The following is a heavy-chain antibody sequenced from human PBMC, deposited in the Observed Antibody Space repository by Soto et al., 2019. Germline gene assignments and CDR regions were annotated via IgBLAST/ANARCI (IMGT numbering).Heavy chain of an antibody. D-gene: IGHD2-2*01. Sequence: PSETLSLTCSVSGGSINYNSYYWGCIRQPPGKGLGWVGGIFYTGTTYYSPSLKDRVTISVDTSKNSFSLNLTSVTAADTAVYFCARLVVVAPVANAWGQGTLVTVSS. CDR3: ARLVVVAPVANA. CDR1: GGSINYNSYY. CDR2: IFYTGTT. V-gene: IGHV4-39*02. J-gene: IGHJ5*02.